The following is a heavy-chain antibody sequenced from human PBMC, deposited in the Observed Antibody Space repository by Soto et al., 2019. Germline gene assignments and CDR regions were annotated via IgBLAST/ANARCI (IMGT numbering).Heavy chain of an antibody. D-gene: IGHD6-25*01. J-gene: IGHJ6*02. CDR2: ISYDGSNK. CDR1: GFTFSSYA. V-gene: IGHV3-30-3*01. CDR3: VRADVSYDGMDV. Sequence: QVQLVESGGGVVQPGRSLRVSCAASGFTFSSYAMHWVRQAPGKGLEWVAVISYDGSNKYYADSVKGRFTISRDNSKNTLYLQMNSLRAEDTAVYYCVRADVSYDGMDVWGQGTTVTVSS.